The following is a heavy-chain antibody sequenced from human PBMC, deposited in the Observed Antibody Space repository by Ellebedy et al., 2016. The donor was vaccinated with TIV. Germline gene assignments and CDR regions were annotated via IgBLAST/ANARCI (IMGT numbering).Heavy chain of an antibody. V-gene: IGHV3-23*01. CDR2: IAGSGAT. CDR3: AKDRIFGDGYWVFDF. J-gene: IGHJ4*02. Sequence: PGGSLRLSCVASGFSFSSYALSWVRQAPGKGLEWVSGIAGSGATKYADSVKGRFSISRDNSKSTVDLQMNSLRADDTAIYYCAKDRIFGDGYWVFDFWGQGTVVTVST. D-gene: IGHD5-18*01. CDR1: GFSFSSYA.